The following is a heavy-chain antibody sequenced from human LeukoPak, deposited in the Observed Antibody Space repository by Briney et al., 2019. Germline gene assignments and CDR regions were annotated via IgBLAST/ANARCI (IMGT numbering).Heavy chain of an antibody. CDR3: AKGNYYYMDV. V-gene: IGHV3-43*01. CDR1: GFTFDEYT. J-gene: IGHJ6*03. CDR2: ISWDGGST. Sequence: GGSLRLSCAASGFTFDEYTMYWVRQAPGKCLEWVSLISWDGGSTYYADSVKGRFTISRDNSKNSLYLQMNSLRTEDTALYYCAKGNYYYMDVWGKGTTVTVSS.